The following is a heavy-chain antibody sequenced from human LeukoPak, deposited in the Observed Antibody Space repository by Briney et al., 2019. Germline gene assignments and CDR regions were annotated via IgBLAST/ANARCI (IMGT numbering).Heavy chain of an antibody. CDR2: IIPIFGTA. V-gene: IGHV1-69*13. CDR3: LWPNDY. Sequence: SVKVSCQASGGTFSSYAISWVRQAPGQGREWMGGIIPIFGTANYAQKFQGRVTITADESTSTAYMERSRLRSEDTAVYYCLWPNDYWGQGTLVTVSS. J-gene: IGHJ4*02. CDR1: GGTFSSYA.